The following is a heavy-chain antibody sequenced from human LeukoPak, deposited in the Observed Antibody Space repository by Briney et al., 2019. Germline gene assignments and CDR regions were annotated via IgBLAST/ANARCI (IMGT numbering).Heavy chain of an antibody. J-gene: IGHJ3*02. CDR2: IYTSGST. CDR3: ARGGVTVTTYGDAFDI. V-gene: IGHV4-4*07. Sequence: PSETLSLTCTVSGGSISSYYWSWIRQPAGKGLEWIGRIYTSGSTNYNPSLKSRVTMSVDTFKNQFSLKLSSVTAADTAVYYCARGGVTVTTYGDAFDIWGQGTMVTVSS. CDR1: GGSISSYY. D-gene: IGHD4-17*01.